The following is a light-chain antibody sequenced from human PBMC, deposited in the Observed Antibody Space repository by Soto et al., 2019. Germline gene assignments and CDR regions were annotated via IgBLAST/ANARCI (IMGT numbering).Light chain of an antibody. CDR2: DVR. Sequence: QSVLTQPASVSGSPGQSIAISCTGTSSDVGGYNYVSWYQQHPGKAPKLIISDVRNRPSGVSNRFSGSKSVNAASLTISGLQAEDEAAYYCSSYTRRSPYVFGTGTKLTVL. J-gene: IGLJ1*01. CDR1: SSDVGGYNY. CDR3: SSYTRRSPYV. V-gene: IGLV2-14*01.